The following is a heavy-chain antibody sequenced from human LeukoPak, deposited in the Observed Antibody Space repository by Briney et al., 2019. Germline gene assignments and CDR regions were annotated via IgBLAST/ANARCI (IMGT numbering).Heavy chain of an antibody. D-gene: IGHD2-15*01. CDR1: GFTFDDYA. CDR3: AKVGRSWNYGMDV. Sequence: PGGSLRLSCAASGFTFDDYAMHWVRHAPGKGLEWVSGISWNSGSIGYADSVKGRFTISRDNAKNSLYLQMNSLRAEDTALYYCAKVGRSWNYGMDVWGQGTTVTVSS. J-gene: IGHJ6*02. V-gene: IGHV3-9*01. CDR2: ISWNSGSI.